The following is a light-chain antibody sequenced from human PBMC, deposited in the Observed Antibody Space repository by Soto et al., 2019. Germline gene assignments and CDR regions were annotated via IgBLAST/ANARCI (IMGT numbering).Light chain of an antibody. CDR3: LPDYHYPRT. J-gene: IGKJ1*01. CDR1: QGIRDN. CDR2: AAS. Sequence: AIQMTQSPSSLSASVGDRVTITCRASQGIRDNLGWYQQKPGTAPKVLIYAASSLQSGVPSRFSGSGSGTDFTLTISSLQPEDFATYYCLPDYHYPRTFCQGTRVEIK. V-gene: IGKV1-6*01.